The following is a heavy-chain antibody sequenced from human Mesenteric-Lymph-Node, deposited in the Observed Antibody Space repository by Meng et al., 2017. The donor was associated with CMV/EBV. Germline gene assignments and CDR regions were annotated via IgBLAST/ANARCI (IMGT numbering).Heavy chain of an antibody. V-gene: IGHV1-8*03. CDR1: GYTFTSYD. D-gene: IGHD5-18*01. J-gene: IGHJ3*02. Sequence: ASVKVSCKASGYTFTSYDINWVRQATGQGLEWMGWMNPNSGNTGYAQKFQGRVTITRNTSISTAYMELSRLRSDDTAVYYCARERGGVRGYSYGYSGGAFDIWGQGTMVTVSS. CDR2: MNPNSGNT. CDR3: ARERGGVRGYSYGYSGGAFDI.